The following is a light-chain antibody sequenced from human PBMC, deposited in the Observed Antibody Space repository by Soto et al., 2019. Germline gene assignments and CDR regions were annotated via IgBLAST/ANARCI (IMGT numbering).Light chain of an antibody. CDR1: QSVSNK. Sequence: EIVMTQSPATLSVSPGERATLSCRSSQSVSNKLAWYQQKPGQAPRLLIYGASTRATDVPDRFSGSGSGADFTLTISRLEPEDFAAYYCQQYGSSPPRTFGQGTKVDIK. CDR3: QQYGSSPPRT. V-gene: IGKV3-20*01. CDR2: GAS. J-gene: IGKJ1*01.